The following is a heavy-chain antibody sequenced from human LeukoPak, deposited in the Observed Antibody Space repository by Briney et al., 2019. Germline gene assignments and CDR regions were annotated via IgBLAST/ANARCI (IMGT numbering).Heavy chain of an antibody. CDR1: GGSINNYY. CDR2: IQYGGRT. Sequence: SETLSLTCTVSGGSINNYYWSWIRQPPGKGLEWIGYIQYGGRTYYSPSLESRVTISMDLSKIQFSLKMGSVTAADTAVYYCARDFFGDFDHWGQGILVTVSS. J-gene: IGHJ4*02. CDR3: ARDFFGDFDH. V-gene: IGHV4-59*01. D-gene: IGHD2/OR15-2a*01.